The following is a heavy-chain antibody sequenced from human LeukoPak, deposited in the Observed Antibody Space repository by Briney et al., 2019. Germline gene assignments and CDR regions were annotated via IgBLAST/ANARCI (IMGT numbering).Heavy chain of an antibody. CDR3: ARDLGGFHDFWSGYPVPSNWFDP. V-gene: IGHV1-18*01. D-gene: IGHD3-3*01. CDR2: ISAYNGKT. J-gene: IGHJ5*02. CDR1: GYTFTSYG. Sequence: ASVKVSCKASGYTFTSYGISWVRQAPGQGLEWMGWISAYNGKTNYAQKLQGRVTMTTDTSTSTAYMELRSLRSDDTAVYYCARDLGGFHDFWSGYPVPSNWFDPWGQGTLVTVSS.